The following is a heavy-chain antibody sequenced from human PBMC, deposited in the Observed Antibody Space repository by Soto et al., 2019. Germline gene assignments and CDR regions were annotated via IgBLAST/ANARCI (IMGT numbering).Heavy chain of an antibody. CDR2: ISYDGSNK. J-gene: IGHJ6*04. CDR3: GKDLLSRGYSYGYGYNSGMDV. V-gene: IGHV3-30*18. D-gene: IGHD5-18*01. CDR1: GFTFSSYG. Sequence: QVQLVESGGGVVQPGRSLRLSCAASGFTFSSYGMHWVRQAPGKGLEWVAVISYDGSNKYYADSVKGRFTISRDNSKNALYMQMNSRRAEDTAVYYWGKDLLSRGYSYGYGYNSGMDVWGKGTTVTVPS.